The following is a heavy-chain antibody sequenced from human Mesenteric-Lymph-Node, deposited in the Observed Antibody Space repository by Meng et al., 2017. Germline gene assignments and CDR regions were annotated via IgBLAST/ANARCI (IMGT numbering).Heavy chain of an antibody. J-gene: IGHJ6*02. CDR2: IRSKAYGGTT. CDR3: TRYSYGYRYYYYGMDV. D-gene: IGHD5-18*01. Sequence: GESLKISCTASGFTFGDYAMSWFRQAPGKGLEWVGFIRSKAYGGTTEYAASVKGRFTISRDDSKSIAYLQMNSLKTEDTAVYYCTRYSYGYRYYYYGMDVWGQGTTVTVSS. V-gene: IGHV3-49*03. CDR1: GFTFGDYA.